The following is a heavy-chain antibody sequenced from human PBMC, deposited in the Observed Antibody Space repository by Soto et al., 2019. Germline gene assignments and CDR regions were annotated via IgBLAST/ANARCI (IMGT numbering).Heavy chain of an antibody. V-gene: IGHV5-51*01. J-gene: IGHJ6*02. CDR3: ARQDREYCSSTSCYYYYGMDV. D-gene: IGHD2-2*01. CDR2: IYPGDSDT. Sequence: GESLKISCKGSGYSFTSYWIGWVRQMPGKGLEWMGIIYPGDSDTRYSPSFQGQVTISADKSISTAYLQWSSLKASDTATYYCARQDREYCSSTSCYYYYGMDVWGQGTTVTVSS. CDR1: GYSFTSYW.